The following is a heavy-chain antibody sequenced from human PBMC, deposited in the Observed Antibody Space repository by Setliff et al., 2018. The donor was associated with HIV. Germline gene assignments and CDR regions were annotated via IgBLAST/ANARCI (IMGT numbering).Heavy chain of an antibody. CDR1: GGSFSSYY. Sequence: KTSETLSLTCAVYGGSFSSYYWSWIRQPPGKGLEWIGEINHSGSTNYSPSLKSRVTISVDTSKNQFSLKLSSVSAADTAVFYCARGYYGSGSYSGWFDPWGQGTLVTVSS. D-gene: IGHD3-10*01. CDR2: INHSGST. J-gene: IGHJ5*02. CDR3: ARGYYGSGSYSGWFDP. V-gene: IGHV4-34*01.